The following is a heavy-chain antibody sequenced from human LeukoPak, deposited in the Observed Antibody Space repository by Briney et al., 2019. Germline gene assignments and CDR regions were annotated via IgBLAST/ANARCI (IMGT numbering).Heavy chain of an antibody. J-gene: IGHJ3*02. D-gene: IGHD3-16*02. V-gene: IGHV4-59*01. CDR2: IYYSGST. Sequence: SETPSLTCTVSGGSISSYYWSWIRQPPGKGLEWIGCIYYSGSTNYNPSLKSRVTISVDTSKNQFSLKLSSVTAADTAVYYCARSRYYDYVWGSYPRDDAFDIWGQGTMVTVSS. CDR1: GGSISSYY. CDR3: ARSRYYDYVWGSYPRDDAFDI.